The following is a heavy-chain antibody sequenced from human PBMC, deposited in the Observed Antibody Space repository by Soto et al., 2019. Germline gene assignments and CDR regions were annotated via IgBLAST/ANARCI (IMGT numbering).Heavy chain of an antibody. CDR1: GGTFSSYA. CDR3: ARIICFWESIGGYGFYF. CDR2: IIPIFGTA. D-gene: IGHD3-10*01. Sequence: SVKVSCKASGGTFSSYAISWVRQAPGQGLEWMGGIIPIFGTANYAQKFQGRVTITADESTSTAYMELCSLRSDDTAVYYCARIICFWESIGGYGFYFWGQGSTVTVSS. V-gene: IGHV1-69*13. J-gene: IGHJ6*02.